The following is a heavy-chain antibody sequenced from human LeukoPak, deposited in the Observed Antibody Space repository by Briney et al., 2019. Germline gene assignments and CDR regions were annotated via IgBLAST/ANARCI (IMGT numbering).Heavy chain of an antibody. V-gene: IGHV4-34*01. J-gene: IGHJ5*02. Sequence: SETLSLTCGVDGGSFSGYYWNWIRQPPGKGLEWIGEINHSETTHYNPSLKSRVTISLDTSKNQVSLELSSVTAADTAVYYCARGRETRREYTVYESPLAPPRGRERTIDLWGQGTLVTVSS. CDR2: INHSETT. CDR1: GGSFSGYY. CDR3: ARGRETRREYTVYESPLAPPRGRERTIDL. D-gene: IGHD5/OR15-5a*01.